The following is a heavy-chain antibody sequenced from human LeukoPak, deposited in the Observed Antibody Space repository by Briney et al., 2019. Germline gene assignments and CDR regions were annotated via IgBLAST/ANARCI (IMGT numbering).Heavy chain of an antibody. D-gene: IGHD1/OR15-1a*01. CDR1: GGTFSSYA. V-gene: IGHV1-69*05. Sequence: APVKVSCKASGGTFSSYAISRVRQAPGQGLEWMGGIIPIFGTANYAQKSQGRVTITTDESTSTAYMELSSLRSEDTAVYYCALGWDNGLGHYYYYHLDVWGKGTTVTVS. J-gene: IGHJ6*03. CDR2: IIPIFGTA. CDR3: ALGWDNGLGHYYYYHLDV.